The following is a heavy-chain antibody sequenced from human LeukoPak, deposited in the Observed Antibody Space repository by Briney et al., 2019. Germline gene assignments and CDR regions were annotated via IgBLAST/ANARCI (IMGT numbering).Heavy chain of an antibody. D-gene: IGHD3-22*01. CDR2: ISAYNGNT. J-gene: IGHJ4*02. Sequence: ASVKVSCKASGYTFTSYDINWVRQATGQGLEWMGWISAYNGNTNYAQKLQGRVTMTTDTSTSTAYMELRSLRSDDTAVYYCARSGWYYYDSSGYQIPDYWGQGTLVTVSS. V-gene: IGHV1-18*01. CDR3: ARSGWYYYDSSGYQIPDY. CDR1: GYTFTSYD.